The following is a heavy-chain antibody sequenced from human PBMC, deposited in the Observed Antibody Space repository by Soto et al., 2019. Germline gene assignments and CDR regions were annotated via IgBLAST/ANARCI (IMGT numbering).Heavy chain of an antibody. CDR3: GKGGGSGYFAYHYIDV. CDR1: GFTFFTYA. V-gene: IGHV3-23*01. Sequence: EVQLLDSGGGLGQSGGSLRLSCAASGFTFFTYAMTWVRQAPGKGLEWVSTISASGTQTYYADSVKGRFTISRDNSENTLFLQMNSLRVEDTAVYYCGKGGGSGYFAYHYIDVWAIGTTVTVSS. CDR2: ISASGTQT. J-gene: IGHJ6*03. D-gene: IGHD3-3*01.